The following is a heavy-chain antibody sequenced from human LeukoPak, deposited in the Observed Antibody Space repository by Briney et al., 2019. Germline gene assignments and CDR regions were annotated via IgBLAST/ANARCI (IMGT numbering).Heavy chain of an antibody. CDR3: ARDRVAGEPFDY. CDR1: GGTFSSYT. J-gene: IGHJ4*02. D-gene: IGHD1-14*01. V-gene: IGHV1-69*04. CDR2: IIPILGIA. Sequence: ASVKVSCKASGGTFSSYTISWVRQAPGQGLEWMGRIIPILGIANYAQKFQGRVTITADKSTSTAYMELSSLRSEDTGVYYCARDRVAGEPFDYWGQGTLVTVSS.